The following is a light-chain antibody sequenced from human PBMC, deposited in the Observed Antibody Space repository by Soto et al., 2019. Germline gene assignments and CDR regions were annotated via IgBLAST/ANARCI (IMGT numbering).Light chain of an antibody. CDR3: QQLNSYPLT. Sequence: DVQLTQSPSSLPASVGDIVTMTGGASLSINTYLNWYQQKPGKAPTLLIYEASTLQSGVPSRFSGSGSGTDFTLTISSLQPEDFATYYCQQLNSYPLTFGGGTKVDNK. CDR2: EAS. V-gene: IGKV1-9*01. J-gene: IGKJ4*01. CDR1: LSINTY.